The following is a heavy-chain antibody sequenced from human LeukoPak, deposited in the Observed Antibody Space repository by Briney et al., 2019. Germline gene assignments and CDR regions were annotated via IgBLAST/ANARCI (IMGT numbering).Heavy chain of an antibody. Sequence: SETLSLTCTVSGGSISSYYWSWIRQPPGKGLEWIGYIYYSGSTNYNPSLKSRVTISVDTSKNQFSLKLSSVTAADTAVYYCARVVAVAVGYVAFDIWGQGTMVTVSS. CDR2: IYYSGST. D-gene: IGHD6-13*01. CDR3: ARVVAVAVGYVAFDI. V-gene: IGHV4-59*01. CDR1: GGSISSYY. J-gene: IGHJ3*02.